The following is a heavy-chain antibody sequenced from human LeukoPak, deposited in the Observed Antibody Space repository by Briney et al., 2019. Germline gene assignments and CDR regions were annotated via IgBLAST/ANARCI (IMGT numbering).Heavy chain of an antibody. D-gene: IGHD3-3*01. CDR3: ARNDFWSGFYPFDP. CDR1: GGSISSYY. J-gene: IGHJ5*02. CDR2: IYYTGST. Sequence: SETPSLTCTVSGGSISSYYWSWLRQPPGKGLEWIGYIYYTGSTDYNPSHKSRVTISVNTSKNQFSMKLSSVTAADTAVYYCARNDFWSGFYPFDPWGQGTLVTVSS. V-gene: IGHV4-59*01.